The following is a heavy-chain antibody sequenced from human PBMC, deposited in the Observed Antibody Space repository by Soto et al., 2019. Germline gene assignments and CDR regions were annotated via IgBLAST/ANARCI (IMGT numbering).Heavy chain of an antibody. D-gene: IGHD7-27*01. CDR3: AKNWNWGSLVH. Sequence: PSETLSLTCTVSGDSISTDYWSWIRQSPGKGLKWIGFIYYGGSTNYNPSLKSRVTISVDTPKNQFSLKLSSVTAADTAVYYCAKNWNWGSLVHWGQGTLVTVS. V-gene: IGHV4-59*08. CDR1: GDSISTDY. CDR2: IYYGGST. J-gene: IGHJ4*02.